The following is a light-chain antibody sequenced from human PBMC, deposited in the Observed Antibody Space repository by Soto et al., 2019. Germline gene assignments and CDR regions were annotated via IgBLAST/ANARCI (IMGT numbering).Light chain of an antibody. J-gene: IGKJ2*01. CDR2: GTS. V-gene: IGKV3-20*01. CDR1: QIVGNTY. CDR3: QQYGSSLPFT. Sequence: EIVLTQSPGTLSLSPGERATLSCRASQIVGNTYLAWFQQRPGQAPRLLLYGTSSRDTGVPDRFSGSGSGTDFTLTISRLEPEDSAIYYCQQYGSSLPFTFGQGTRVEIK.